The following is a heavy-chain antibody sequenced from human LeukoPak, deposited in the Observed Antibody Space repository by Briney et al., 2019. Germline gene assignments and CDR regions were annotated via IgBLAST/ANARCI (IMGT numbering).Heavy chain of an antibody. CDR3: ARGEGSLGLWLQDY. V-gene: IGHV1-8*01. J-gene: IGHJ4*02. CDR1: GYTFTSYD. CDR2: MNPNSGNT. Sequence: GASVKVSCKASGYTFTSYDINWVRQATGQGLQWMGWMNPNSGNTGYAQKFQGRVTMTRNTSISTAYMELSSLRSEDTALYYCARGEGSLGLWLQDYWGQGTLVTVSS. D-gene: IGHD5-18*01.